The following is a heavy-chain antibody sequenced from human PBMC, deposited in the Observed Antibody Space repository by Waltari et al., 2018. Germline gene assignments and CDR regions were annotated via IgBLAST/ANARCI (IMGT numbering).Heavy chain of an antibody. CDR3: AKGGYSSGWFDY. D-gene: IGHD6-19*01. Sequence: EVQLVESGGGLVQPGRSLRLSCAASGFTFDDYAMHWVRQAPGKGLELVSCISWNSGSIGYADSVKGRFTISRDNAKNSLYLQMNSLRAEDTALYYCAKGGYSSGWFDYLGQGTLVTVSS. CDR2: ISWNSGSI. V-gene: IGHV3-9*01. J-gene: IGHJ4*02. CDR1: GFTFDDYA.